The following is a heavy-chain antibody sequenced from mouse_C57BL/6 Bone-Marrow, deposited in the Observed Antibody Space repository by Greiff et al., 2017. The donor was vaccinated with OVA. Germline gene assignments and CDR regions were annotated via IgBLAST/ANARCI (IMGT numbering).Heavy chain of an antibody. CDR1: GYTFTSYW. CDR3: ARWYSNSTMDY. V-gene: IGHV1-55*01. D-gene: IGHD2-5*01. J-gene: IGHJ4*01. CDR2: IYPGSGST. Sequence: VQLQQPGAELVKPGASVKMSCKASGYTFTSYWITWVKQRPGQGLEWIGDIYPGSGSTNYNEKFKSKATLTVDTSFSTAYMQLSSLTSEDSAVYYCARWYSNSTMDYWGQGTSVTVSS.